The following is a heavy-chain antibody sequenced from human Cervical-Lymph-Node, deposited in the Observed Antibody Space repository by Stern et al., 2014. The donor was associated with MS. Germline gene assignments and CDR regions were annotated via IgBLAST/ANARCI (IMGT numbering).Heavy chain of an antibody. V-gene: IGHV3-20*01. CDR1: GFTFEDYG. D-gene: IGHD2-8*02. CDR3: ARAFCTGGVCYSFPFYGMDV. J-gene: IGHJ6*02. Sequence: EVQLVESGGGVVRPGRSLRLSCAASGFTFEDYGMSWVRQGPGQGLEWVAAINSNGGSTVNAGSVQGRFTISRDNAKNSLYLQMNSLRAEDTALYHCARAFCTGGVCYSFPFYGMDVWGQGTTVTVSS. CDR2: INSNGGST.